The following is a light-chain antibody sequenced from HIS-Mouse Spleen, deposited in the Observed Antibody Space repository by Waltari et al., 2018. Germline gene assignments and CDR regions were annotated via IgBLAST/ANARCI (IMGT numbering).Light chain of an antibody. J-gene: IGLJ2*01. CDR2: RNN. V-gene: IGLV1-47*01. CDR3: AAWDDSLSGPV. CDR1: SSNIGSNY. Sequence: QSVLTQPPSASGTPGQRVTISCSGSSSNIGSNYVSWYQQLPGPAPKLLIYRNNQRPSGVPDRFSGSKSGTSASLAISGIRSEDEADYYCAAWDDSLSGPVFGGGTKLTVL.